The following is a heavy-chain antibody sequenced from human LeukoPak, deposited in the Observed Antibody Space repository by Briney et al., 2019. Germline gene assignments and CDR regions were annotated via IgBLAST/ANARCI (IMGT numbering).Heavy chain of an antibody. D-gene: IGHD3-22*01. CDR2: TSSSSSYI. Sequence: GGSLRLSCAASGFTFSSYSMNWVRQAPGKGLEWVSSTSSSSSYIYYADSVKGRFTISRDNAKNSLYLQMNSLRAEDTAVYYCAREAYYYDSSGYHADYWGQGTLVTVSS. V-gene: IGHV3-21*01. CDR1: GFTFSSYS. J-gene: IGHJ4*02. CDR3: AREAYYYDSSGYHADY.